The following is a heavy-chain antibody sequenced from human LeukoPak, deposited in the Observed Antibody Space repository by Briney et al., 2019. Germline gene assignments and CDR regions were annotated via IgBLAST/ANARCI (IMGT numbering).Heavy chain of an antibody. J-gene: IGHJ4*02. V-gene: IGHV1-69*13. Sequence: ASVKVSCKASGGTFSSYAISWVRQAPGQGLEWMGGIIPIFGTANYAQKFQGRVTITADESTSTVYMELSSLRSEDTAVYYCARVAPLLYYYDSSGYFDYWGQGTLVTVSS. CDR2: IIPIFGTA. D-gene: IGHD3-22*01. CDR1: GGTFSSYA. CDR3: ARVAPLLYYYDSSGYFDY.